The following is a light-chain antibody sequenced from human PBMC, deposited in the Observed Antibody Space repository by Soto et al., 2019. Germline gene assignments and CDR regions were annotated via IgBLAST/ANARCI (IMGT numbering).Light chain of an antibody. V-gene: IGKV1-5*03. Sequence: DIPMTQSPSTLYASVGARVTITCRASQTINTWLAWYQQRPGRAPKILIYKASSFESGVPSRFSGKGSGTEVKLTVISLQADDFASYSCQQSDSFQYSFGQATKLDIK. CDR3: QQSDSFQYS. CDR1: QTINTW. CDR2: KAS. J-gene: IGKJ2*03.